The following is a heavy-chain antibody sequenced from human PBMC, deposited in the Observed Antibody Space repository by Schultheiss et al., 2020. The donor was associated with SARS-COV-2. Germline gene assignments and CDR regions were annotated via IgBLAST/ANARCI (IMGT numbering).Heavy chain of an antibody. D-gene: IGHD3-16*02. J-gene: IGHJ6*02. CDR1: GGSISSSSYY. CDR3: ARDGSRFTYGMDV. CDR2: IYYSGST. Sequence: GSLRLSCAVSGGSISSSSYYWGWIRQPPGKGLEWIGYIYYSGSTNYNPSLKSRVTISVDTSKNQFSLKLSSVTAADTAVYYCARDGSRFTYGMDVWGQGTTVTVSS. V-gene: IGHV4-61*05.